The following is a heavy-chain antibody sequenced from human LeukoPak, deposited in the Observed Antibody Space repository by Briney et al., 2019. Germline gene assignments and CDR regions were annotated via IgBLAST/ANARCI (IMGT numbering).Heavy chain of an antibody. D-gene: IGHD3-22*01. CDR1: GFTFSSYA. Sequence: GRSLRLSCAASGFTFSSYAMSWVRQAPGKGLEWVSAISGSGGSTYYADSVKGRFTISRGNSKNTLYLQMNSLRAEDTAVYYCARRRPGYYYDSSGSSAPDFDYWGQGTLVTVSS. J-gene: IGHJ4*02. CDR2: ISGSGGST. V-gene: IGHV3-23*01. CDR3: ARRRPGYYYDSSGSSAPDFDY.